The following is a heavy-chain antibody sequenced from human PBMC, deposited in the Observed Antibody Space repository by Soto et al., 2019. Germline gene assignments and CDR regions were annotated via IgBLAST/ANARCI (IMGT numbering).Heavy chain of an antibody. D-gene: IGHD1-7*01. CDR3: VKDYGRNWNYVFDF. CDR2: ISGNGGAT. J-gene: IGHJ4*02. V-gene: IGHV3-64D*06. CDR1: GFIFENFA. Sequence: GSLGRSGSPSGFIFENFAMHWLRQAPGRGLEYVSSISGNGGATHHADSVRGRFTISRDNSKSILFLQMSSLRPEDTAFYYCVKDYGRNWNYVFDFWGQGTMVTVS.